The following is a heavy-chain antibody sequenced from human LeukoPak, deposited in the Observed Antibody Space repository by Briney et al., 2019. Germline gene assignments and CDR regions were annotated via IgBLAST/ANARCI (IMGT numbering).Heavy chain of an antibody. CDR2: TYYSGST. CDR3: AGGGAVAGTHWSRFDY. V-gene: IGHV4-39*07. CDR1: GGSISSSSYY. Sequence: PSETLSLTCTVSGGSISSSSYYWGWIRQPPGKGLEWIGSTYYSGSTYYNPSLKSRVTISVDTSKNQFSLKLSSVTAADTAVYYCAGGGAVAGTHWSRFDYWGQGTLVTVSS. D-gene: IGHD6-19*01. J-gene: IGHJ4*02.